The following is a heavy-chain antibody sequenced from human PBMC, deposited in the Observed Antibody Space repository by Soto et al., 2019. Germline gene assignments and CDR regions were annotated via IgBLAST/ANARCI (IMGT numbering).Heavy chain of an antibody. J-gene: IGHJ3*02. CDR3: TRLRDSSWSDAFDI. D-gene: IGHD6-13*01. V-gene: IGHV3-73*02. CDR1: GFTFSGSA. CDR2: IRNKADSYAT. Sequence: EVQLVESGGGLVQPGGSLKLSCAASGFTFSGSAMHWVRQASGKGLEWVGRIRNKADSYATAYAASVKGRFTISRDDSENTAYLQMNSLKTEDTAVYYCTRLRDSSWSDAFDIWGQGTMVTVSS.